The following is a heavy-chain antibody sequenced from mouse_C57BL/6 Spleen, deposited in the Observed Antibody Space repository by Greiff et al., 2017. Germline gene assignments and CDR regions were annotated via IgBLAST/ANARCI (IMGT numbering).Heavy chain of an antibody. CDR1: GYTFTSYW. Sequence: QVQLQQPGAELVKPGASVKLSCKASGYTFTSYWMHWVKQRPGQGLEWIGMIHPNSGSTNYNEKFKSKATLTVDKSSSTAYMQLSSLTSEDSAVYYGARGGFTAYAMDYWGQGTSVTVAS. CDR2: IHPNSGST. J-gene: IGHJ4*01. V-gene: IGHV1-64*01. CDR3: ARGGFTAYAMDY. D-gene: IGHD1-2*01.